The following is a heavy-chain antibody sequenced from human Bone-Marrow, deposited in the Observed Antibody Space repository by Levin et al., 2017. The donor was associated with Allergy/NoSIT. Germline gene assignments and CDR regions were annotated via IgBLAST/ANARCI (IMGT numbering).Heavy chain of an antibody. CDR1: GFTFSHFG. CDR3: AKEKDRSADWHFDM. J-gene: IGHJ2*01. D-gene: IGHD3-22*01. CDR2: ISCDGYNK. V-gene: IGHV3-30*18. Sequence: GESLKISCAASGFTFSHFGMHWVRQAPGKGLEWVGGISCDGYNKYYSDSLKGRFTISRDNPKSTLYLQMNSLRAEDTALYYCAKEKDRSADWHFDMWGRGTLVTVSP.